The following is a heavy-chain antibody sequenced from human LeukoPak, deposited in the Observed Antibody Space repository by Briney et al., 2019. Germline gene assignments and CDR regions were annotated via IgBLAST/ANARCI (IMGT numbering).Heavy chain of an antibody. D-gene: IGHD2-2*01. J-gene: IGHJ5*02. CDR3: ARVGVVVPAAIRWFDP. CDR2: INHSGST. Sequence: SETLSLTCAVYGGSFSGYYWSWIRQPPGKGLEWIGEINHSGSTNSNPSLKSRVTISVDTSKNQYSLKLSSVTAADTAVYYCARVGVVVPAAIRWFDPWGQGTLVTVSS. V-gene: IGHV4-34*01. CDR1: GGSFSGYY.